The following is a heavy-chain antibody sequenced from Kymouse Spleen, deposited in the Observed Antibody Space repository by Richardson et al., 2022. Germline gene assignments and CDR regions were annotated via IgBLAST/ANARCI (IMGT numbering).Heavy chain of an antibody. J-gene: IGHJ4*02. Sequence: QVQLQQWGAGLLKPSETLSLTCAVYGGSFSGYYWSWIRQPPGKGLEWIGEINHSGSTNYNPSLKSRVTISVDTSKNQFSLKLSSVTAADTAVYYCAREGWELFYFDYWGQGTLVTVSS. V-gene: IGHV4-34*01. D-gene: IGHD1-26*01. CDR1: GGSFSGYY. CDR3: AREGWELFYFDY. CDR2: INHSGST.